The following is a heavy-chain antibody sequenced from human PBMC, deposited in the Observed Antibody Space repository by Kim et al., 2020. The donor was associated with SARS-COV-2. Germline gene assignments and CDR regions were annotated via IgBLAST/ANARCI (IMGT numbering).Heavy chain of an antibody. CDR1: GGTFSSYA. D-gene: IGHD3-22*01. J-gene: IGHJ3*01. CDR3: ARWGMNSDYYDSSGSDAFDV. CDR2: IIPIFGTA. V-gene: IGHV1-69*13. Sequence: SVKVSCKASGGTFSSYAISWVRQAPGQGLEWMGGIIPIFGTANYAQKFQGRVTITADESTSTAYMELSSLRSEDTAVYYCARWGMNSDYYDSSGSDAFDVWGQGTMVTVSS.